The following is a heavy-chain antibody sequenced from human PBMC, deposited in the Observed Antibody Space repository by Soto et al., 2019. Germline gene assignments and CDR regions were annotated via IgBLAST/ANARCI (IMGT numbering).Heavy chain of an antibody. J-gene: IGHJ4*02. CDR2: ISSNGGST. D-gene: IGHD6-19*01. Sequence: GGSLRLSCAASGFTFSSYAMHWVRQAPGKGLEYVSAISSNGGSTYYANSVKGRFTISRDNSKNTLYLQMGSLRAEDMAVYYCAKEESTIGWSLDYWGQGTLVTVSS. CDR1: GFTFSSYA. V-gene: IGHV3-64*01. CDR3: AKEESTIGWSLDY.